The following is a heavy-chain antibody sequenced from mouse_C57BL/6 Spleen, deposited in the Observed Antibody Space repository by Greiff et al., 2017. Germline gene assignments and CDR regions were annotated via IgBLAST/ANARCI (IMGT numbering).Heavy chain of an antibody. CDR3: ARLGQLRLLDY. CDR2: IDPSDSET. V-gene: IGHV1-52*01. J-gene: IGHJ2*01. D-gene: IGHD3-2*02. Sequence: VQLQQPGAELVRPGSSVKLSCKASGYTFTSYWMHWVKQRPIQGLEWIGNIDPSDSETHYNQKFKDKATLTVDKSSSTAYMQLSSLTSEDSAVYYCARLGQLRLLDYWGQGTTLTVSS. CDR1: GYTFTSYW.